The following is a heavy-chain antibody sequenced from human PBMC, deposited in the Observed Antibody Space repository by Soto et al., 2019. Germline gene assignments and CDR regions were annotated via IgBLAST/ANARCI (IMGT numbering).Heavy chain of an antibody. J-gene: IGHJ6*03. V-gene: IGHV3-7*01. CDR1: GFTFSSYW. D-gene: IGHD3-9*01. CDR3: ARDPANVLRYFDWFISYYYYMDV. CDR2: IKQDGSEK. Sequence: GGSLRLSCAASGFTFSSYWMSWVRQAPGKGLEWVANIKQDGSEKYYVDSVKGRFTISRDNAKNSLYLQMNSLRAEETAVYYCARDPANVLRYFDWFISYYYYMDVWGKGTTVTVSS.